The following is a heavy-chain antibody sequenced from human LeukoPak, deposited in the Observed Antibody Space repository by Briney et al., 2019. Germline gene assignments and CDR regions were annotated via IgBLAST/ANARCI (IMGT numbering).Heavy chain of an antibody. Sequence: PSETLSLTCTVSGGSISSSSYYWGWIRQPPGKGLEWIGSIYYSGSTYYNPSLKSRVTISVDTSKNQFSLKLSSVTAVDTAVYYCARQPSHLGYCSGGSCPRGAWYYYGMDVWGQGTTVTVSS. J-gene: IGHJ6*02. D-gene: IGHD2-15*01. CDR3: ARQPSHLGYCSGGSCPRGAWYYYGMDV. CDR1: GGSISSSSYY. CDR2: IYYSGST. V-gene: IGHV4-39*01.